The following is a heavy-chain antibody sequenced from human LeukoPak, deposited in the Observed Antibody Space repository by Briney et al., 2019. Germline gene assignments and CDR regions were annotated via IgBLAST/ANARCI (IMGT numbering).Heavy chain of an antibody. CDR3: ARLRAYYYDSSGYYNFDF. CDR1: GGSTSSSSFY. J-gene: IGHJ4*02. D-gene: IGHD3-22*01. Sequence: SESLSLTCTVSGGSTSSSSFYWGWIRQPPGKGLECIGIISYSGSTYYNPSLESRITISVYTSKNQFSLRLSSVTAADTAVYYCARLRAYYYDSSGYYNFDFWGQGTLVTVSS. CDR2: ISYSGST. V-gene: IGHV4-39*01.